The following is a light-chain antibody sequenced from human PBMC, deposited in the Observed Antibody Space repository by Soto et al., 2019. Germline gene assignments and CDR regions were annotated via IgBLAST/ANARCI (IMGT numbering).Light chain of an antibody. J-gene: IGKJ1*01. Sequence: TQDAAAFSDPAWDRRNNTCRARQGFXDWLAWGQQKPGKAPKVLXYRASSLAIGVPSRLSGSGSAKEFTLPISSLQPDDFATYYFQQYNTYPLTFGQGTKVDIK. CDR1: QGFXDW. CDR2: RAS. V-gene: IGKV1-5*03. CDR3: QQYNTYPLT.